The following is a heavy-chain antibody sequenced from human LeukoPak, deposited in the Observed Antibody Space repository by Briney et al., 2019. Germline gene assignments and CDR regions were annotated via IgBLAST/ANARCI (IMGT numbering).Heavy chain of an antibody. D-gene: IGHD3-3*01. CDR1: GFTFSSYA. V-gene: IGHV3-30-3*01. CDR3: ARSPVPDFWSGYYTFGIDY. J-gene: IGHJ4*02. Sequence: GGSLRLSCAASGFTFSSYAMHWVRQAPGKGLEWVAVISYDGSNKYYADSVKGRFTISRDNSKNTLYLQMNSLRAEDTAVYYCARSPVPDFWSGYYTFGIDYWGQGTLAPVSS. CDR2: ISYDGSNK.